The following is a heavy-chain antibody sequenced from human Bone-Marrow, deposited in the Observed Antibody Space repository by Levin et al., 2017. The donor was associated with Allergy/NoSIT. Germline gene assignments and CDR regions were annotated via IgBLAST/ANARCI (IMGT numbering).Heavy chain of an antibody. J-gene: IGHJ5*02. D-gene: IGHD3-3*01. CDR3: AKEWDTWSADP. CDR1: GFMFSSYA. Sequence: AGSLRLSCAASGFMFSSYAMNWVRQGPGKGLEWVAGITGHGDRTFYADSVKGRFTISRDNSKNTIYLQMTNLRAEDTAVYFCAKEWDTWSADPWGPGTLVTVSS. V-gene: IGHV3-23*01. CDR2: ITGHGDRT.